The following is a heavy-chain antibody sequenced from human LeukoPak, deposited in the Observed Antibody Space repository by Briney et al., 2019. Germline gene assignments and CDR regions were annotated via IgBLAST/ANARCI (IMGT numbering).Heavy chain of an antibody. CDR3: ATRAGIDY. CDR1: GFTFSSYA. Sequence: GGSLRLSCAASGFTFSSYAMHWVRQAPGKGLEWVAVISYDGSNKYYADSVKGRFTISRDNSKNTLYLQMNSLRAEDTAVYYCATRAGIDYWGQGTLVTVSS. CDR2: ISYDGSNK. V-gene: IGHV3-30-3*01. J-gene: IGHJ4*02.